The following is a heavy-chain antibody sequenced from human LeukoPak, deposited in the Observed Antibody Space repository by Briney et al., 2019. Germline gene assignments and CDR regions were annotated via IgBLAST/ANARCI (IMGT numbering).Heavy chain of an antibody. J-gene: IGHJ4*02. V-gene: IGHV3-33*01. Sequence: GRSLRLSCAPFGFTFTDHAMHWVRQAPGKGLEWVAVIWYDGSKKYYADSVKGRFTISRDNSRNTLYLQMNTPRADDTAVYYCARGSSSNWYLFDYWGQGALVTVSS. D-gene: IGHD6-13*01. CDR3: ARGSSSNWYLFDY. CDR1: GFTFTDHA. CDR2: IWYDGSKK.